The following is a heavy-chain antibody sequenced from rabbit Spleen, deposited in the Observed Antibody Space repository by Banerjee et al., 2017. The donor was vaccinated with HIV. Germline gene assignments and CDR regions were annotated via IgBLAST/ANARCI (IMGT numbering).Heavy chain of an antibody. V-gene: IGHV1S40*01. CDR2: IYGGSSGIT. CDR1: GFSLSSSYY. Sequence: QSLQESGGGLVQPGGSLALTCTASGFSLSSSYYMCWVRQAPGKGLEWIACIYGGSSGITYYASWAKGRFTISKTSSTTVTLQMTSLTAADTATYFCGAYDTDDGYKLWGPGTLVTVS. D-gene: IGHD6-1*01. J-gene: IGHJ4*01. CDR3: GAYDTDDGYKL.